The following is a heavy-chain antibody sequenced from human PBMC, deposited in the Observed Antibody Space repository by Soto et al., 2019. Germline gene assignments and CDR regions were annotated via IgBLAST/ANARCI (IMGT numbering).Heavy chain of an antibody. CDR1: GFSFSDYA. J-gene: IGHJ1*01. CDR3: AKDAVSRDGVWLAHD. V-gene: IGHV3-23*01. D-gene: IGHD5-12*01. CDR2: LYGSGGGI. Sequence: QLLESGGGLVQPGGSLRLSCAASGFSFSDYAMIWVCQAPGKGLEWVSGLYGSGGGIHYADSVKGRFTISRDNYANSVYLQMNSLRVEDTAVYYCAKDAVSRDGVWLAHDWGQGTVVTVSS.